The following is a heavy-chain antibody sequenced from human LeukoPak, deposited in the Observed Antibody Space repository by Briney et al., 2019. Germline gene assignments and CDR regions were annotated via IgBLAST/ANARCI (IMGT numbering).Heavy chain of an antibody. Sequence: SETLSLTCTVSGGSISSSSYYWGWIRQPPGKGLERIGSIYYSGSTYYNPSLKSRVTISVDTSKNQFSLKLSSVTAADTAVYYCARLYPLWFGEPIPYYFDYWGQGTLFTVSS. CDR3: ARLYPLWFGEPIPYYFDY. J-gene: IGHJ4*02. CDR2: IYYSGST. D-gene: IGHD3-10*01. V-gene: IGHV4-39*01. CDR1: GGSISSSSYY.